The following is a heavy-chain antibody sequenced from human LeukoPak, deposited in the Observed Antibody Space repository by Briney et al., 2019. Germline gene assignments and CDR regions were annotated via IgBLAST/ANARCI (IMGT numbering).Heavy chain of an antibody. CDR2: ISGSGGSP. CDR3: PKDPLGVRGVRFAGD. Sequence: PGGSLRLSCAASGFTFSSYAMSWDRQAPGKGLEWVSAISGSGGSPYYADSVKGRFTISRDNSKNTLYLQMNSLRAEDTAVYYCPKDPLGVRGVRFAGDWGQGTLVTVSS. V-gene: IGHV3-23*01. J-gene: IGHJ4*02. D-gene: IGHD3-10*01. CDR1: GFTFSSYA.